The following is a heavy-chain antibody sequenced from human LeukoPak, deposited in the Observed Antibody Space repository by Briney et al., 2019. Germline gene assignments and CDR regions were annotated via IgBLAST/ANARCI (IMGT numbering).Heavy chain of an antibody. CDR3: ASRSDYGDPHY. CDR1: GFTFSSYS. D-gene: IGHD4-17*01. CDR2: ISSSSSYI. Sequence: GSLRLSCAASGFTFSSYSMNWVRQAPGKGLEWVSSISSSSSYIYYADSVKGRSTISRDNAKNSLYLQMNSLRAEDTAVYYCASRSDYGDPHYWGQGTLVTVSS. J-gene: IGHJ4*02. V-gene: IGHV3-21*01.